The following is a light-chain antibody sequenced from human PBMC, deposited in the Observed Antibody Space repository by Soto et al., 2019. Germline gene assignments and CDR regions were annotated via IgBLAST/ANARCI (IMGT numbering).Light chain of an antibody. CDR2: GVS. J-gene: IGLJ2*01. CDR3: SSYTFTTTLV. Sequence: QSVLTQPASVSGSPGQSITISCTGTSSDIGDYDYVSWYQQHPGKAPKLMIYGVSNRPSGVSNRFSGSKSGNTASLTISGLQAEDEAHYYCSSYTFTTTLVFGGGTKLTVL. CDR1: SSDIGDYDY. V-gene: IGLV2-14*03.